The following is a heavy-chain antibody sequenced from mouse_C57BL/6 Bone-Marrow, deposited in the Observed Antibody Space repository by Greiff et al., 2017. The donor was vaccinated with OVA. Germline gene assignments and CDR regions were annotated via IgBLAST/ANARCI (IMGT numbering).Heavy chain of an antibody. D-gene: IGHD2-3*01. V-gene: IGHV1-42*01. J-gene: IGHJ4*01. CDR2: INPRTGGT. CDR1: GYSFTGYY. CDR3: AREREGWAMDD. Sequence: VQLKQSGPELVKPGASVKLSCKASGYSFTGYYMNWVKQSPEKSLEWIGEINPRTGGTTYNQTFKAKATLTVDKSSSTAYMQLKSLTSEEAAVYYGAREREGWAMDDWGQGTSVTVSS.